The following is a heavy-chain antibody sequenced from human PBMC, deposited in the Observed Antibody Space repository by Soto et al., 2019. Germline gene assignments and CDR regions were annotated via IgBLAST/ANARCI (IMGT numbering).Heavy chain of an antibody. Sequence: PSETLCRNGAVVGGSFMGYYCSWIRQPPGKGLEWIGEINHSGSTNYNPSLKSRVTISVDTSKNQFSLKLSSVTAADTAVYYCARDSPWNGRVGYYYYGMDVCGQGPTVPVPS. CDR3: ARDSPWNGRVGYYYYGMDV. CDR2: INHSGST. J-gene: IGHJ6*01. V-gene: IGHV4-34*01. D-gene: IGHD1-1*01. CDR1: GGSFMGYY.